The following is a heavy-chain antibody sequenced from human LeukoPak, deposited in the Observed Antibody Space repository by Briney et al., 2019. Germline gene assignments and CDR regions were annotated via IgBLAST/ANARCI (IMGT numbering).Heavy chain of an antibody. J-gene: IGHJ4*02. CDR1: GYTFTGYY. Sequence: ASVKVSCKASGYTFTGYYMHWVRQAPGQGLEWMGWINPNSGGTNYAQKFQGRVTMTRDTSISTAYMELSRLRSDDTAVYYCARLDSGDYGGGDYWGQGTLVTVSS. V-gene: IGHV1-2*02. CDR2: INPNSGGT. CDR3: ARLDSGDYGGGDY. D-gene: IGHD4-17*01.